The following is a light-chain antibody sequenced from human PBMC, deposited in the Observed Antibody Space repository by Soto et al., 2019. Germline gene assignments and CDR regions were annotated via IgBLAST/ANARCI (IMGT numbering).Light chain of an antibody. CDR3: CSYAGSSTWV. CDR2: EGS. CDR1: SSDVGSYKL. V-gene: IGLV2-23*01. Sequence: QSALTQPASVSGSPGQSITISCTETSSDVGSYKLVSWYQQHPGKAPKLMIYEGSKRPSGVSNRFSGSKSGNAASLTISGLQAEDEADYYCCSYAGSSTWVFGGGTKITVL. J-gene: IGLJ3*02.